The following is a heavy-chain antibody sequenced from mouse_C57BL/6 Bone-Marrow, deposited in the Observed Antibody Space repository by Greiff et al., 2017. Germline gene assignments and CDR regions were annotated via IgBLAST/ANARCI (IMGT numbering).Heavy chain of an antibody. V-gene: IGHV5-9*01. CDR1: GFTFSSYT. Sequence: DVMLVESGGGLVKPGGSLKLSCAASGFTFSSYTMSWVRQTPEKRLEWVATISGGGGNTYYPDSVKGRYTISRDNAKHTLYLQMSSLRSEDTALXYCASLYYLDYWGKGTTLTVSS. CDR3: ASLYYLDY. J-gene: IGHJ2*01. D-gene: IGHD6-2*01. CDR2: ISGGGGNT.